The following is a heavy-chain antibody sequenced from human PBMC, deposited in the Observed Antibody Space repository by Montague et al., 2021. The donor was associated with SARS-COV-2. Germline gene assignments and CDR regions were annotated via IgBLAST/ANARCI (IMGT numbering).Heavy chain of an antibody. CDR2: IGGSGDYT. J-gene: IGHJ4*02. CDR1: GFTFNSYA. CDR3: ANHGGLLRTFDWSY. V-gene: IGHV3-23*01. D-gene: IGHD3-9*01. Sequence: SLRLSCAASGFTFNSYAMSWVRQAPGKGLEWVSGIGGSGDYTHYAGSVRGRFTISRDNSKNTLFLQMDNLRADDTAVYYCANHGGLLRTFDWSYWGQGTLVTVSS.